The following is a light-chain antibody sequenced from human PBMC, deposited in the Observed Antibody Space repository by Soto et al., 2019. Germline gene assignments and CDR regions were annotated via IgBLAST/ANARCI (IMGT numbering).Light chain of an antibody. Sequence: EIVLTQSPGTLSLSPGERATLSCRASQSVSSSHLAWYQQKPGQAPRLLIYGASVRATGIPDRFSGSGSGTDFTLTISRLDPEDFALYYCQQYGSSPGTFGQGTKVEIK. J-gene: IGKJ1*01. CDR3: QQYGSSPGT. V-gene: IGKV3-20*01. CDR2: GAS. CDR1: QSVSSSH.